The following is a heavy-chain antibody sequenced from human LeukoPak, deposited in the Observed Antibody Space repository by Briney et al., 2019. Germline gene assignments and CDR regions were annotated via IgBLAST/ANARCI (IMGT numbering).Heavy chain of an antibody. CDR2: IYYSGST. CDR3: ARDRKAARLSYYYYYMDV. J-gene: IGHJ6*03. D-gene: IGHD6-6*01. V-gene: IGHV4-59*01. Sequence: PSETLSLTCTVSGGSISSYYWSWIRQPPGKGLEWIGYIYYSGSTNYNPSLKSRVTISVDTSKNQFSLKLSSVTAADTAVYYCARDRKAARLSYYYYYMDVWGKGTTVTVSS. CDR1: GGSISSYY.